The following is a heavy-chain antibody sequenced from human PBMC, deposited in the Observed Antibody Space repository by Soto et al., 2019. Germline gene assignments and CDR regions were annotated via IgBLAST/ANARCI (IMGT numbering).Heavy chain of an antibody. CDR1: GYTFTSYY. V-gene: IGHV1-46*01. J-gene: IGHJ4*02. D-gene: IGHD6-19*01. CDR2: INRSGGST. Sequence: QVQLVQSGAEVKKPGASVKVSCKASGYTFTSYYMHWVRQAPGQGLEWMGIINRSGGSTSYAQKFQGRVTMTRDTSTSTVYMELRSLRSEDTAVYYCASNLGWSSGWYNWGQGTLVTVSS. CDR3: ASNLGWSSGWYN.